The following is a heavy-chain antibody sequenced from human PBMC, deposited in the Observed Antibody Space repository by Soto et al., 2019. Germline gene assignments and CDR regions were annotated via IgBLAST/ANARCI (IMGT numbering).Heavy chain of an antibody. CDR3: ARLRIATNNYKWFDP. CDR1: GAALNSGNYY. Sequence: PSETLSLTCSVSGAALNSGNYYWSWIRQGPGKGREGIGHIYVTGAVDYNPSLRDRITISQDTSERQFSLNLRLVTAADTAVYSCARLRIATNNYKWFDPWGQGTLVTVS. CDR2: IYVTGAV. V-gene: IGHV4-31*03. D-gene: IGHD2-21*01. J-gene: IGHJ5*02.